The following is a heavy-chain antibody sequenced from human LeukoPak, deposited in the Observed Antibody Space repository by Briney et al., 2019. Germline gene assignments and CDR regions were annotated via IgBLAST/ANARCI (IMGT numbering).Heavy chain of an antibody. D-gene: IGHD2-15*01. CDR1: GFTFSTYA. V-gene: IGHV3-23*01. Sequence: GGSLRLSCAASGFTFSTYAMTWVRQAPGKGLEWISDISASGGTTHYADSVKGRFTISRDNSKNTLYLQVNSLRAEDTAVYFCARYCAGGSSYSSAKASVYYGMDVWGQGTTVTVSS. J-gene: IGHJ6*02. CDR3: ARYCAGGSSYSSAKASVYYGMDV. CDR2: ISASGGTT.